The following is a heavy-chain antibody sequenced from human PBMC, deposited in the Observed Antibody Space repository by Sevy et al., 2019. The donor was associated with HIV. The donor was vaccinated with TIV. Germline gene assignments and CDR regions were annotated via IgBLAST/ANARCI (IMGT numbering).Heavy chain of an antibody. J-gene: IGHJ6*02. D-gene: IGHD2-15*01. CDR2: IYSGGST. CDR1: GFTVSSNY. Sequence: GGSLRLSCAASGFTVSSNYMSWVRQAPGKGLEWVSVIYSGGSTYYADSVKGRFTISRDNSKNTLYLQMNSLRAEDTAVYYCAKGANGYCSGGSCYSLNYYYYYGMDVWGQGTTVTVSS. V-gene: IGHV3-53*01. CDR3: AKGANGYCSGGSCYSLNYYYYYGMDV.